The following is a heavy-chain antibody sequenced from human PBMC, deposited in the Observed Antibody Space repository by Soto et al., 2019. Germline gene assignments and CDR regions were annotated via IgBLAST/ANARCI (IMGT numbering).Heavy chain of an antibody. J-gene: IGHJ4*02. CDR3: ARDRGGYGHFDN. V-gene: IGHV4-31*03. D-gene: IGHD3-22*01. CDR2: IYYSGST. CDR1: GGSISSGGYY. Sequence: QVQLQESGPGLVKPSQTLSLTCTVSGGSISSGGYYWSWIRQHPGKGLEWIGHIYYSGSTYYNPSLKSRITISADTSKNQFSLKLTSVTAADTALYYCARDRGGYGHFDNWGQGTLVTVSS.